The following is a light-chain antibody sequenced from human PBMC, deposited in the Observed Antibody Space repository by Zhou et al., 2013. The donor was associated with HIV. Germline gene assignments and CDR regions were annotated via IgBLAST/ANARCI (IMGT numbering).Light chain of an antibody. CDR1: QGITSA. V-gene: IGKV1-13*02. CDR2: DVS. Sequence: IRMTQSPLSLSASVGDGVTMTCRASQGITSAFAWYQQKPGKAPKLLIYDVSTLENGVPSRFSGSGSGTEFHLSIVSLQPEDFATYYCQDYGDSSRAFGRGTRVEMK. CDR3: QDYGDSSRA. J-gene: IGKJ4*02.